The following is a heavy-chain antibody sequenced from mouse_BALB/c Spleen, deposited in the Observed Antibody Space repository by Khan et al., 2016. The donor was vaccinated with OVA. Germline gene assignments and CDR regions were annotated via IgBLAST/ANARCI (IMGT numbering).Heavy chain of an antibody. V-gene: IGHV3-2*02. Sequence: EVQLVESGPGLVKPSQSLSLTCTVTGYSITSGYGWNWIRQFPGNKLEWMGYISYSGSTNYNTSLKSRIPITRETSKNQFFLQLNSVTTEDTATYYCARTARIKYWGQGTTLTVSS. CDR2: ISYSGST. D-gene: IGHD1-2*01. J-gene: IGHJ2*01. CDR3: ARTARIKY. CDR1: GYSITSGYG.